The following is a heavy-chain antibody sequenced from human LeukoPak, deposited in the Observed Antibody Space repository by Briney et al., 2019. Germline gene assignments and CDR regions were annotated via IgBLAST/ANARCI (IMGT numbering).Heavy chain of an antibody. CDR2: IFYSGTT. CDR1: GGSISTNHYT. J-gene: IGHJ3*01. Sequence: PSETLSLTCTVSGGSISTNHYTWGWIRQPPGKGLEWIGSIFYSGTTYHNPSLKNRVSISVDTSRRQLSLQLTSVTAADTAVYYWARPSYIGYCSRSTCNREAFDVWGQGTVVTVS. V-gene: IGHV4-39*01. D-gene: IGHD2-2*01. CDR3: ARPSYIGYCSRSTCNREAFDV.